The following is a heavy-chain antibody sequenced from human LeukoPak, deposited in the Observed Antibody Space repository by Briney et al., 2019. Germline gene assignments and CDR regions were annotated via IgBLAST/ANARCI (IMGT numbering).Heavy chain of an antibody. V-gene: IGHV3-30*18. CDR2: ISYDGSNK. CDR1: GFAFNNYG. CDR3: AKDRRRGYYYGMDV. D-gene: IGHD1-1*01. Sequence: GGSLRLSCAASGFAFNNYGMHWVRQAPGKGLEWVAVISYDGSNKYYADSVKGRFTISRDNSKNTLYLQMNSLRAEDTAVYYCAKDRRRGYYYGMDVWGQGTTVTVSS. J-gene: IGHJ6*02.